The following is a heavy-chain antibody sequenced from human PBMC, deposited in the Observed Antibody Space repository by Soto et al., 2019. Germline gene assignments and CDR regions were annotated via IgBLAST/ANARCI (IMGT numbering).Heavy chain of an antibody. CDR2: ISANNGET. J-gene: IGHJ6*03. Sequence: QVPLVQSGAEVKKPGASVQVSCKASGYTFTNHGISWVRQAPGQGLEWLGWISANNGETNYAQKFQGRVTVTTDTSTSTGYMELRSLRSEDTAVYYCARMVRGSNIDFYHYMDVWGKGTTVTVSS. CDR1: GYTFTNHG. V-gene: IGHV1-18*01. CDR3: ARMVRGSNIDFYHYMDV. D-gene: IGHD3-10*01.